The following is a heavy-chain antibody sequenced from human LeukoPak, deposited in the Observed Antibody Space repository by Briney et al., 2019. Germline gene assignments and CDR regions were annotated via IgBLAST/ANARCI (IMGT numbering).Heavy chain of an antibody. J-gene: IGHJ6*04. Sequence: GGSLRLSCAASGFTFSSYAMHWVRQAPGKGLEWVAVISYDGSNKYYADSVKGRFTISRDNSKNTLYLQMNSLRAEDTAVYYLGGGMASGSGWYIRRGDYYYYGMEVWGKGTKVTVFS. CDR3: GGGMASGSGWYIRRGDYYYYGMEV. V-gene: IGHV3-30*04. D-gene: IGHD6-19*01. CDR1: GFTFSSYA. CDR2: ISYDGSNK.